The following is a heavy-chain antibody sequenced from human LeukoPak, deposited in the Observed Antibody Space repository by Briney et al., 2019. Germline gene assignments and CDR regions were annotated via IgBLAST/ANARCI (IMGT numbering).Heavy chain of an antibody. Sequence: GGSLRLSCAASGLTFSSYAMSWVRQAPGKGLEWVSAISGSGGSTYYADSVKGRFTIPRDNSKNTLYLQMNSLRAEDTAVYYCAKRIQYNWFDPWGQGTLVTVSS. V-gene: IGHV3-23*01. CDR2: ISGSGGST. CDR3: AKRIQYNWFDP. CDR1: GLTFSSYA. D-gene: IGHD5-18*01. J-gene: IGHJ5*02.